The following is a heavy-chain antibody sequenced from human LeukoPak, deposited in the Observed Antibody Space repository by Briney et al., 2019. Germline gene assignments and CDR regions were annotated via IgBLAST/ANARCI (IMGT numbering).Heavy chain of an antibody. CDR3: AREGSFARPLDY. CDR2: IYSGGST. Sequence: QPGGSLRLSCAASGFTVSSNYMSWVRQAPGKGLEWVSVIYSGGSTYYADSVKGRFTISRDNSKNTLYLQTNSLRAEDTAVYYCAREGSFARPLDYWGQGTLVTVSS. D-gene: IGHD6-6*01. V-gene: IGHV3-66*02. J-gene: IGHJ4*02. CDR1: GFTVSSNY.